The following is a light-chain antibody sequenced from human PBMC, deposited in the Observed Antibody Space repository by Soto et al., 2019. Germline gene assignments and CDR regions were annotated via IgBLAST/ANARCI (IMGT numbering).Light chain of an antibody. CDR1: SSDVGGYDY. Sequence: QSALTQPPSASGSPGQSVTISCTGTSSDVGGYDYVSWYQQHPGKAPKLMIYEVTIRPSGVSDRFSGSKSVNTASLTVSGLQAEDEADYYGSSYTGGTPSYVFGTGTKVTVL. CDR3: SSYTGGTPSYV. CDR2: EVT. J-gene: IGLJ1*01. V-gene: IGLV2-8*01.